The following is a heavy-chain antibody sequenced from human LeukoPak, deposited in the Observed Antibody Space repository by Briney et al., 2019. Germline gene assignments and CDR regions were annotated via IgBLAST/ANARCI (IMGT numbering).Heavy chain of an antibody. V-gene: IGHV4-4*07. J-gene: IGHJ4*02. CDR1: GGSISSYY. CDR2: IYTSGST. CDR3: AREQRDTDMSRGIDY. D-gene: IGHD5-18*01. Sequence: PSETLSLTCTVSGGSISSYYCSWIRQPAGKGLEWIGRIYTSGSTNYNPSLKSRVTMSLDTSKSQFSLKLSSVTAADTAVYYCAREQRDTDMSRGIDYWGQGTVVTVSS.